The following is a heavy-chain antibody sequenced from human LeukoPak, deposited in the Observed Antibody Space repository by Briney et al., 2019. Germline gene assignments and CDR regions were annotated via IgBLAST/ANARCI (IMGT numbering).Heavy chain of an antibody. CDR2: ISGSGGST. J-gene: IGHJ4*02. Sequence: HSGGSLRLSCAASGFTFSSYAMSWVRQAPGKGLEWVSAISGSGGSTYYADSVKGRFTISRDNSKNTLYLQMNSLRAEDTAVYYCARIVAQGFDYLGQGTLVTGSS. CDR3: ARIVAQGFDY. D-gene: IGHD5-12*01. V-gene: IGHV3-23*01. CDR1: GFTFSSYA.